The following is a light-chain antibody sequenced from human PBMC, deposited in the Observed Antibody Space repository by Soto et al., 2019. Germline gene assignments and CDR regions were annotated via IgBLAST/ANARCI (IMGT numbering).Light chain of an antibody. J-gene: IGLJ1*01. CDR2: DVS. V-gene: IGLV2-14*01. CDR1: SSEIGGYNY. CDR3: SSYTSGSTFDV. Sequence: QSVLTQPASVSGSPGQSITISCTGTSSEIGGYNYVSWFQQHPGKAPKLMISDVSNRPSGVSNRFSGSKSGNTASLTISGLQAEDEADYYCSSYTSGSTFDVFGTGTKVTVL.